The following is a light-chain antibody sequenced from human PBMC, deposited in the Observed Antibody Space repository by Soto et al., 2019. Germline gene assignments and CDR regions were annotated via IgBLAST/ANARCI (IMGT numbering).Light chain of an antibody. CDR2: EGS. CDR3: CSYAGSSTYI. CDR1: SSDVGSHNL. J-gene: IGLJ1*01. V-gene: IGLV2-23*01. Sequence: QSALTRPASVSGSPGQSITISCTGTSSDVGSHNLVSWYQQHPDRAPKLMIYEGSKRPSGVSNRFSGSKSGNTASLTISGLQAEDEADYFCCSYAGSSTYIFGSGTKLTVL.